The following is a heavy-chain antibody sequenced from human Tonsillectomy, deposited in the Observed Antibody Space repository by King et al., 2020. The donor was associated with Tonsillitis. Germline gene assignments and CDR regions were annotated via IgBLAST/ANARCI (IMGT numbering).Heavy chain of an antibody. CDR1: GYTFTNYH. V-gene: IGHV1-2*02. D-gene: IGHD5-24*01. CDR3: SRETWVYGS. Sequence: VQLVESGTEMKVPGASVTVSCKASGYTFTNYHIHWIRQAPGQGLEWMGWINCISGSTNYAQNLQGRVTLTRDTSTNTAYMDLRGLRSDDTAIYYCSRETWVYGSWGQGTLVTVSS. CDR2: INCISGST. J-gene: IGHJ5*02.